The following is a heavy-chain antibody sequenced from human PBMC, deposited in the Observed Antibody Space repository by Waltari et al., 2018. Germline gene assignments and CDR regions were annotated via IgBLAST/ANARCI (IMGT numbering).Heavy chain of an antibody. V-gene: IGHV4-39*01. CDR1: GGSISSSSYY. D-gene: IGHD3-10*01. Sequence: QLQLQESGPGLVKPSETLSLTCTVSGGSISSSSYYWGWIRQPPGKGLEWIGSIYYSGTTYNTPSLTSRVTISVDTSKNQFSLKRSSVTAADTAVYYCARLLWFGELSQFDYWGQGTLVTVSS. CDR3: ARLLWFGELSQFDY. J-gene: IGHJ4*02. CDR2: IYYSGTT.